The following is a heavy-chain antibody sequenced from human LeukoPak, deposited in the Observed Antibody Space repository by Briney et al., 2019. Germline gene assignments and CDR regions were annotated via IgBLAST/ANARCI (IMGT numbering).Heavy chain of an antibody. Sequence: SDTLSLTCTLSGGSISGYYWSWIRQPPGKGLEWIGNIYYTGSTSYNPSLKSRVTISVGTSKNQISLRLSPVTAADTAVYYCARAVGSSWPYYYYYMDVWGKGTTVTISS. CDR2: IYYTGST. J-gene: IGHJ6*03. D-gene: IGHD6-13*01. CDR1: GGSISGYY. CDR3: ARAVGSSWPYYYYYMDV. V-gene: IGHV4-59*12.